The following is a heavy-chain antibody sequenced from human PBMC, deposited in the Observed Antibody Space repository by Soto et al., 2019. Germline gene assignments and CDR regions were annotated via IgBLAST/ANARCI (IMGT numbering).Heavy chain of an antibody. D-gene: IGHD6-13*01. J-gene: IGHJ6*02. Sequence: LSLTCAVYGGSFSGYYWSWIRQPPGKGLEWIGEINHSGSTNYNPSLKSRVTISVDTSKNQFSLKLSSVTAADTAVYYCARVRVAAAGTRYYYYYGMDVWGQGTTVTVSS. CDR2: INHSGST. CDR3: ARVRVAAAGTRYYYYYGMDV. V-gene: IGHV4-34*01. CDR1: GGSFSGYY.